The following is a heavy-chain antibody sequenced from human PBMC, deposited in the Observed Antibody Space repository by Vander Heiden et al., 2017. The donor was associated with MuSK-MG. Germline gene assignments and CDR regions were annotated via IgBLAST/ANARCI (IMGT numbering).Heavy chain of an antibody. CDR3: VKGLGYCSSASCYEDY. CDR2: FVGSGGGI. J-gene: IGHJ4*02. Sequence: VQPLESGGGLVQPGGSRRLTCAAAGFTFSSYAMNWVRQAPGKGLEWVAVFVGSGGGIYYADSVKGRFIVSRDNSKNTLSLQMSSLRAEDTAVYFCVKGLGYCSSASCYEDYWGQGTLVTVSS. CDR1: GFTFSSYA. D-gene: IGHD2-2*01. V-gene: IGHV3-23*01.